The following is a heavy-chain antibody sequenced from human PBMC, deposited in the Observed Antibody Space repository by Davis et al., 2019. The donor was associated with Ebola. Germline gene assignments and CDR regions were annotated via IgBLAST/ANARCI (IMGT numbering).Heavy chain of an antibody. V-gene: IGHV4/OR15-8*01. Sequence: ESLKISCAASGFTVSSNYMSWVRQPPGKGLEWIGEIYHSGSTNYNPSLKSRVTISVDKSKNQFSLKLSSVTAADTAVYYCARRVAIGYCSSTSCYDAFDIWGQGTMVTVSS. CDR1: GFTVSSNY. D-gene: IGHD2-2*01. CDR3: ARRVAIGYCSSTSCYDAFDI. J-gene: IGHJ3*02. CDR2: IYHSGST.